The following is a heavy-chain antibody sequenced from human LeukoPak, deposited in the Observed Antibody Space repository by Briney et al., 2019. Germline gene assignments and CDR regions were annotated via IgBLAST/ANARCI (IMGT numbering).Heavy chain of an antibody. V-gene: IGHV3-23*01. CDR1: GFSFDDYA. J-gene: IGHJ4*02. D-gene: IGHD6-19*01. CDR3: AKVDVGGWFNY. CDR2: ISGSGGST. Sequence: GGSLRLSCSVAGFSFDDYAMSWVRQAPGQGLEWVSAISGSGGSTYYADSVKGRFTISRDNSKNTLYLQMNSLRAEDTAVYYCAKVDVGGWFNYWGQGTLVTVSS.